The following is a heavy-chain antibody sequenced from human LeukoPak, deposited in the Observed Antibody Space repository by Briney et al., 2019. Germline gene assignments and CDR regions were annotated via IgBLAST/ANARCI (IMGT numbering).Heavy chain of an antibody. CDR1: GGSFSGYY. V-gene: IGHV4-59*01. D-gene: IGHD1-26*01. CDR2: IYYSGST. Sequence: SETLSLTCAVYGGSFSGYYWSWIRQPPGKGLEWIGYIYYSGSTNYNPSLKSRVTISVDTSKNQFSLKLSSVTAADTAVYYCAREGIVGATSFDYWGQGTLVTVSS. CDR3: AREGIVGATSFDY. J-gene: IGHJ4*02.